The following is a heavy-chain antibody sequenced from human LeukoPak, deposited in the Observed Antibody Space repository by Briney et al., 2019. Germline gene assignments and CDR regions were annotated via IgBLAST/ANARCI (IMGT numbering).Heavy chain of an antibody. D-gene: IGHD3-10*01. CDR3: AQEFPGAFDI. Sequence: GGSLRLSCAASGFTFSNAWMTWVRQAPGKGLEWVGGVRSRTDGGTTDYAAPVKGRFTISRDDSKNTLYLQMNSLKTEDTAVYYCAQEFPGAFDIWGQGTMVTVSS. CDR2: VRSRTDGGTT. V-gene: IGHV3-15*01. CDR1: GFTFSNAW. J-gene: IGHJ3*02.